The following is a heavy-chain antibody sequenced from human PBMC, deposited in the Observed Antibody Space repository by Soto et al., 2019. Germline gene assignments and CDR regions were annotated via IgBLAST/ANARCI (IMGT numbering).Heavy chain of an antibody. CDR3: ARVGFGEVSLNYYYGMDV. Sequence: QVQLVQSGAEVKKPGSSVKVSCKASGGTFSSYAISWVRQAPGQGLEWMGGIIPIFGTANYAQKFQGRVTITADESTSTAYMELRSLRAEDTAVYYCARVGFGEVSLNYYYGMDVWGQGTTVTFSS. CDR1: GGTFSSYA. D-gene: IGHD3-10*01. CDR2: IIPIFGTA. V-gene: IGHV1-69*01. J-gene: IGHJ6*02.